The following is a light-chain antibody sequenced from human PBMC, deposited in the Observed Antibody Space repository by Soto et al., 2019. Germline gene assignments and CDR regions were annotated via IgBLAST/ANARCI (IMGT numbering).Light chain of an antibody. CDR3: AAWDDRLSGTV. V-gene: IGLV1-47*01. CDR1: SSNIESNY. Sequence: QSVLTQPPSASGTPGQRVTISCSGGSSNIESNYVYWYQQLPGTAPKLLIYRNDQRPSGVPDRFSGSKSGTSASLAISGLRSEEEADYYCAAWDDRLSGTVFGGGTKVTVL. CDR2: RND. J-gene: IGLJ2*01.